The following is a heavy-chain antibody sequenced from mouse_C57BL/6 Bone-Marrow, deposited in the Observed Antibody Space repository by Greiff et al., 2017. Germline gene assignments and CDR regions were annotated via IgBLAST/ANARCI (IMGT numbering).Heavy chain of an antibody. CDR1: GYSFTDYN. Sequence: EVHLVESGPELVKPGASVKISCKASGYSFTDYNMNRVKQSNGKSLEWIGVINPNYGTTSYNQKFKGKATLTVDQSSSTAYMQLNSLTSEDSAVYYCASSNWWVAWFAYWGQGTLVTVSA. V-gene: IGHV1-39*01. CDR3: ASSNWWVAWFAY. CDR2: INPNYGTT. J-gene: IGHJ3*01. D-gene: IGHD2-5*01.